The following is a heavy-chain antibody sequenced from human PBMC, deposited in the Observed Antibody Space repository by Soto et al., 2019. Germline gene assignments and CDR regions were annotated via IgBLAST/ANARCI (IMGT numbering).Heavy chain of an antibody. J-gene: IGHJ3*02. D-gene: IGHD6-19*01. CDR1: GYTFTSFG. CDR3: ARDHRGGSGDLDI. V-gene: IGHV1-18*01. CDR2: ISAYNGNT. Sequence: QVQLVQSGAEVKKPGASVKVSCKASGYTFTSFGINWVRQAPGQGLEWMGWISAYNGNTNYAENLQGRVTMTTDTSTSPACMEPGSLRSDDTAVYYCARDHRGGSGDLDIWGQGTMVTVSS.